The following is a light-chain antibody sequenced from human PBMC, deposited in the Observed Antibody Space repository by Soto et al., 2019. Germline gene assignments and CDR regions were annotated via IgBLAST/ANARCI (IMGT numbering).Light chain of an antibody. CDR3: QQSNSYPWT. CDR2: MAS. Sequence: IQMTQSPSTLSASAGDRVTITCRASQSISPYLAWYQQKPGKAPKLLIYMASSLQSGVPSRFIGSGSGTEFTLTISSLQPDDFATYYCQQSNSYPWTFGQGTQVDIK. CDR1: QSISPY. J-gene: IGKJ1*01. V-gene: IGKV1-5*03.